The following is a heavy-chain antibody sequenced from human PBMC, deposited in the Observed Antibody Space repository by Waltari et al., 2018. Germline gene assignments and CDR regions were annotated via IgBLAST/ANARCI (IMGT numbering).Heavy chain of an antibody. CDR1: GYVFNDYY. V-gene: IGHV1-2*02. J-gene: IGHJ4*02. Sequence: QAQLVQSGAAVKQPGASVQVSCKASGYVFNDYYMHWVRQAPGQGLEWLGWMNPNIGGTNYAQKFQGRVTLTRDTSINTAYMELSSLRSDDTAVYYCATYLRSSGSYSLIYWGQGTLVAVSS. D-gene: IGHD1-26*01. CDR2: MNPNIGGT. CDR3: ATYLRSSGSYSLIY.